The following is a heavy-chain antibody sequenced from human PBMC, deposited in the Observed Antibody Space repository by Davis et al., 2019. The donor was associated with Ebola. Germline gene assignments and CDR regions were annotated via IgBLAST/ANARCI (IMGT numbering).Heavy chain of an antibody. Sequence: GESLKISCAASGFTFSSYSMNWVRQAPGKGLEWVANIKQDGSEKYYVDSVKGRFTISRDNAKNSLYLQMNSLRAEDTAVYYCARRGYSGYAPFDYWGQGTLVTVSS. D-gene: IGHD5-12*01. J-gene: IGHJ4*02. CDR1: GFTFSSYS. CDR2: IKQDGSEK. V-gene: IGHV3-7*03. CDR3: ARRGYSGYAPFDY.